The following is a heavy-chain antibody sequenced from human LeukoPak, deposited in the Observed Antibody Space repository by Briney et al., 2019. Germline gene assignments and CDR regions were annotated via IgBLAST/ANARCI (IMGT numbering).Heavy chain of an antibody. CDR3: ARGRGVRLAWFDP. J-gene: IGHJ5*02. V-gene: IGHV4-34*01. CDR1: GGSFSGYY. Sequence: SETLSLTCAVYGGSFSGYYWSWIRQPPGKGLEWIGEINHSGSTNYNPSFKSRVTISVDTSKNQFSLKLSSVTAADTAVYYCARGRGVRLAWFDPWGQGTLVTVSS. D-gene: IGHD3-10*01. CDR2: INHSGST.